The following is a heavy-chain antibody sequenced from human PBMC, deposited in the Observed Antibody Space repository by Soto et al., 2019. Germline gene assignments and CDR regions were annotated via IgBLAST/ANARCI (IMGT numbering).Heavy chain of an antibody. Sequence: QVQLVQSGAEVKKPGSSVKVSCKASGGTFSSYTISWVQQAPGQGLEWMGRIIPILGIANYAQKFQGRVTITADKSTSTAYMELSSLRSEDTAVYYCAREGGIAVAGRGDFDYWGQGTLVTVSS. D-gene: IGHD6-19*01. CDR2: IIPILGIA. CDR1: GGTFSSYT. J-gene: IGHJ4*02. V-gene: IGHV1-69*08. CDR3: AREGGIAVAGRGDFDY.